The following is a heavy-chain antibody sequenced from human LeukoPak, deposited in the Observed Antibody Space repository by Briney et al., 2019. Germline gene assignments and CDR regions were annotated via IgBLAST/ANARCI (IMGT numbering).Heavy chain of an antibody. D-gene: IGHD3-10*01. CDR2: FISIFGTA. V-gene: IGHV1-69*05. J-gene: IGHJ4*02. Sequence: GASVKVSCKASGGTFSNYVISWVRQAPGQGLEWMGGFISIFGTANYAQKFQGRATITTDESTSIVYMELSSLRSEDTAVYYCARDHFGQYYFDSWGQGTLVTVSS. CDR1: GGTFSNYV. CDR3: ARDHFGQYYFDS.